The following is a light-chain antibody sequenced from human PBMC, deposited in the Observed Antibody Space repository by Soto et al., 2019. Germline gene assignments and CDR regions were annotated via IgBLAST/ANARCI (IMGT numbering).Light chain of an antibody. CDR3: QQFDSSRIYS. J-gene: IGKJ2*03. CDR2: GGS. Sequence: EILLTQSPGTLSLSPGETATLSCRASQSVTSTYLAWYQQRPGQSPRLIIYGGSTRATGFPDGFSGGGSGTDFTLTISRLEPEDSAVYYCHCQQFDSSRIYSFGQGTKLEI. CDR1: QSVTSTY. V-gene: IGKV3-20*01.